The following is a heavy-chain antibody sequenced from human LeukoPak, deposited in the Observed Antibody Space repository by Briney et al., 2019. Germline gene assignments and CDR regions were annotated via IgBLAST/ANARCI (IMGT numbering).Heavy chain of an antibody. V-gene: IGHV1-8*02. Sequence: ASVKVSCKASGYTFTSYGISWVRQATGQGLEWMGWMNPNSGNTGYAQKFQGRVTMTRDTSTSTVYMELSSLRSEDTAVYYCARGPYEDYDSSGYSSSYYFDYWGQGTLVTVSS. CDR3: ARGPYEDYDSSGYSSSYYFDY. D-gene: IGHD3-22*01. CDR2: MNPNSGNT. J-gene: IGHJ4*02. CDR1: GYTFTSYG.